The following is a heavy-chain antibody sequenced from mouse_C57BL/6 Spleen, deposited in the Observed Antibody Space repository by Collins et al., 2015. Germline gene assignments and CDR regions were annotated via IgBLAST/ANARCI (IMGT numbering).Heavy chain of an antibody. V-gene: IGHV9-3*01. J-gene: IGHJ1*03. CDR1: GYTFTTYG. CDR2: INTYSGVP. Sequence: QNQLVQSGPELKKPGETVKISCKASGYTFTTYGMSWVKQAPGKGLKWMGWINTYSGVPTYADDFKGRFAFSLQTSASTAYLQINNLKNEDTATYFCARSRHYYGSSYDWYFDVWGTGTTVTVSS. CDR3: ARSRHYYGSSYDWYFDV. D-gene: IGHD1-1*01.